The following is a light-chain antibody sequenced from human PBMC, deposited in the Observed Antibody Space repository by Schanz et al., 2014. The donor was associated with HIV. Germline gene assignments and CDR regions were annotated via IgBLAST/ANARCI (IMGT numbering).Light chain of an antibody. J-gene: IGKJ1*01. V-gene: IGKV3-20*01. Sequence: EVVVTQSPGTLSLSPREGATLSCRASQTITNNYLAWYQQKRGQAPRLVIYGASTRATGIPDRFSGSGSGTDFTLTISRLEPEDFAVYYCQQYGSSTWTFGQGTKVEIK. CDR3: QQYGSSTWT. CDR2: GAS. CDR1: QTITNNY.